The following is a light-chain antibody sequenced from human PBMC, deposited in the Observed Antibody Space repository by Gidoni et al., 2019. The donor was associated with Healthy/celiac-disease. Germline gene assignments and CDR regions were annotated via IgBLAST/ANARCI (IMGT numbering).Light chain of an antibody. V-gene: IGKV3-15*01. Sequence: ELVMTQSPATLSVSPGERATLSCRASQSVNSNLAWYQQKPGKATRLLIYGASTRATGIPARFSGSGSGTEFTLTISSLQSEDFAVYYCQQYNNWPWTFGQGTKVEIK. J-gene: IGKJ1*01. CDR3: QQYNNWPWT. CDR1: QSVNSN. CDR2: GAS.